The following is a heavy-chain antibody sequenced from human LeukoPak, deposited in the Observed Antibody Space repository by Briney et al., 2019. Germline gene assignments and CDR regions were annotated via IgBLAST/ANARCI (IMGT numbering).Heavy chain of an antibody. J-gene: IGHJ3*02. V-gene: IGHV3-11*05. Sequence: GGSLRLSCAASGFTFSDYYMSWIRQAPGKGLEWVSYISRSSSYTNYADSVKGRCTISRDNAKNSLYLQMNSLRAEDTAVYYCAREGVNGGNSGRAFDIWGQGTMVTVSS. CDR1: GFTFSDYY. CDR3: AREGVNGGNSGRAFDI. CDR2: ISRSSSYT. D-gene: IGHD4-23*01.